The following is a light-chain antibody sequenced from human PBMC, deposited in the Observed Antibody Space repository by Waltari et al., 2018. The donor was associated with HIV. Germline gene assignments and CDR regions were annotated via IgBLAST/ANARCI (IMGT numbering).Light chain of an antibody. V-gene: IGLV1-44*01. J-gene: IGLJ3*02. Sequence: QSVLTQPPSASGTPGQRVTISCSGSSSNIGSNAVNWYQQVPGTAPKLLIYSDNQRPSGVPDRFSGSNSGTSASLAISGLQSEDEANYYCAAWDDSLNGPLFGGGTKLTVL. CDR2: SDN. CDR3: AAWDDSLNGPL. CDR1: SSNIGSNA.